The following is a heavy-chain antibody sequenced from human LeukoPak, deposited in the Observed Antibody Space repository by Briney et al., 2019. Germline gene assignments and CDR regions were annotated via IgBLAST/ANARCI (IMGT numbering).Heavy chain of an antibody. V-gene: IGHV3-74*01. CDR3: ARGSPAAV. J-gene: IGHJ4*02. CDR2: INTDGSTT. Sequence: PGGSLRLSCAASGFTFSSYWVHWVRHAPGKGLVWVSRINTDGSTTNYADSVKGRFTISRDNAENTLYLQMNSLRAEDTAVYYCARGSPAAVWGQGALVTVSS. CDR1: GFTFSSYW. D-gene: IGHD6-25*01.